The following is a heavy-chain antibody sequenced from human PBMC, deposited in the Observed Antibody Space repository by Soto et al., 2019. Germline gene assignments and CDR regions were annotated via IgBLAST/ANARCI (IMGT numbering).Heavy chain of an antibody. CDR3: ARVGRTVVLFDY. CDR2: ISAYNGNT. J-gene: IGHJ4*02. D-gene: IGHD2-15*01. CDR1: GYTFTSYG. V-gene: IGHV1-18*01. Sequence: GASVKVSCKASGYTFTSYGISWVLHAPGQGLEWMGWISAYNGNTNYAQKLQGRVTMTTETSTSTAYMELRSLRADDTAVYYCARVGRTVVLFDYWGQGTLVTVSS.